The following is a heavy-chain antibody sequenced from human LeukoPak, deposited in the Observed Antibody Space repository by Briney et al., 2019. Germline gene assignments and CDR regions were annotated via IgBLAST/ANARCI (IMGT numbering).Heavy chain of an antibody. Sequence: PGGSLRLSCAASGFTFSDHYMTWIRHVPGKGLEWVSYISSSGRIIYYADSVKGRFTVSRDNAENSLYLQMNSLRIEDTAVYYCASATLAAASPRYYYMDVWGKGTTVTVSS. J-gene: IGHJ6*03. V-gene: IGHV3-11*04. CDR2: ISSSGRII. CDR3: ASATLAAASPRYYYMDV. CDR1: GFTFSDHY. D-gene: IGHD6-13*01.